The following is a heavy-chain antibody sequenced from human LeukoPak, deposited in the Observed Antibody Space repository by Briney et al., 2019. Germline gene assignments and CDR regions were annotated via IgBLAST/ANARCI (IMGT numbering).Heavy chain of an antibody. D-gene: IGHD3-22*01. CDR1: GGSFSGYY. J-gene: IGHJ4*02. CDR3: GRDSRGPDY. V-gene: IGHV4-34*01. CDR2: INHSGST. Sequence: SETLSLTCAVYGGSFSGYYWSWIRQPPGKGLEWIGEINHSGSTNYNPSLKSRVTISVDTSKNQISLKLNSVTAADTAVYYCGRDSRGPDYWGQGTLVTVTS.